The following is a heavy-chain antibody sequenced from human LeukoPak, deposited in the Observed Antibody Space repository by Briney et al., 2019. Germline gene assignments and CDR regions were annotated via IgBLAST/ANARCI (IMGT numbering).Heavy chain of an antibody. Sequence: GGSLRLSCAASGFIFSNYAMSWVRQAPGKGLEWVSAITVSDDITYYADSVKGRFTISRDNSKNTLYLQVNSLRAEYTAIYYCAKWGDYDILTGYYDSDYWGQGTLVTVSS. J-gene: IGHJ4*02. CDR2: ITVSDDIT. CDR1: GFIFSNYA. D-gene: IGHD3-9*01. V-gene: IGHV3-23*01. CDR3: AKWGDYDILTGYYDSDY.